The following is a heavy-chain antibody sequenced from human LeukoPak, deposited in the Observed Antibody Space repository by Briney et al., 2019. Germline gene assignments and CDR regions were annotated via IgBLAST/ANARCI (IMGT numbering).Heavy chain of an antibody. CDR1: GFTFSSYS. CDR2: ISSSSSYI. J-gene: IGHJ4*02. Sequence: GGSLRLSCAASGFTFSSYSMNWVRQAPGKGLEWVSSISSSSSYIYYADSVKGRFTISRDNAKNSLYLQMNSLRAEDTAVYYCARDLGGGTGLDYWGRGTLVTVSS. CDR3: ARDLGGGTGLDY. V-gene: IGHV3-21*01. D-gene: IGHD1-7*01.